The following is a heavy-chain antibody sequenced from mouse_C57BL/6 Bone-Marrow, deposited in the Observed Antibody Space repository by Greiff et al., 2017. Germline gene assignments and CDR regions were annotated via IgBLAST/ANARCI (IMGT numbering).Heavy chain of an antibody. V-gene: IGHV5-17*01. Sequence: EVMLVESGGGLVKPGGSLKLSCAASGFTFSDYGMHWVRQAPEKGLEWVAYISSGSSTIYYADTVKGRFTISRDNAKNTLFLQMTSLRSEDTAMYYCARIPYGRSPYWYFDVWGTGTTVTVSS. CDR1: GFTFSDYG. D-gene: IGHD1-1*01. CDR3: ARIPYGRSPYWYFDV. J-gene: IGHJ1*03. CDR2: ISSGSSTI.